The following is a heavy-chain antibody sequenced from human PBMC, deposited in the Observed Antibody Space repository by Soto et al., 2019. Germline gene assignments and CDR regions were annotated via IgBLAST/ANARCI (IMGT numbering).Heavy chain of an antibody. J-gene: IGHJ6*02. Sequence: PGESLKISCKGSGYSFTSYWISWVRQMPGKGLEWMGRIDPSDSYTNYSPSFQGHVTISADKSISTAYLQWSGLKASDTAMYYCASDRDCSGGSCYYYGMDVWGQGTTVTVS. V-gene: IGHV5-10-1*01. CDR2: IDPSDSYT. CDR3: ASDRDCSGGSCYYYGMDV. CDR1: GYSFTSYW. D-gene: IGHD2-15*01.